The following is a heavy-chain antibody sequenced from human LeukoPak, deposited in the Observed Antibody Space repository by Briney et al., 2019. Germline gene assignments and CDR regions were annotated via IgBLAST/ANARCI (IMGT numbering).Heavy chain of an antibody. CDR1: GGSISSSSYY. D-gene: IGHD3-10*01. Sequence: SETLSLTCTVSGGSISSSSYYWGWLRQPPGKGLEWIGSIYYSGSTYYNPSLKSRVTISVDTSKNQFSLKLSSVTAADTAVYYCASPHYGSGSYYFDAFDIWGQGTMVTVSS. J-gene: IGHJ3*02. CDR2: IYYSGST. V-gene: IGHV4-39*01. CDR3: ASPHYGSGSYYFDAFDI.